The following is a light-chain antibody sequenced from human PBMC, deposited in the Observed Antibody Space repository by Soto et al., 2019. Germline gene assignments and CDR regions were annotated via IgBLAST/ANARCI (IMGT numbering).Light chain of an antibody. V-gene: IGLV4-69*01. CDR3: QTWGTGIWV. CDR1: SGHSSYA. CDR2: LNSDGSH. J-gene: IGLJ3*02. Sequence: QPVLTQSPSASASLGASVKLTCTLSSGHSSYAIAWHQQQPEKGPRYLMKLNSDGSHSKGDGIPDRFSGSSSGAERYLTISLLHSEDDAYYYCQTWGTGIWVFGGGTKLTVL.